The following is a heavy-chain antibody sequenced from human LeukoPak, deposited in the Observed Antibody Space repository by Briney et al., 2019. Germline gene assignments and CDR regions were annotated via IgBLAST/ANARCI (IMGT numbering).Heavy chain of an antibody. CDR1: GLIFSSYW. J-gene: IGHJ1*01. CDR2: IKKDGSEK. V-gene: IGHV3-7*03. D-gene: IGHD2-21*02. Sequence: PGGSLRLSCAASGLIFSSYWMSWVRQAPGKGLEWVANIKKDGSEKYYVDSVKGRFTISRDNAKNSLYLQMNSLKTEDTAVYHCTRNAGFYCGGDCYKEYFQHWGQGTLVTVSS. CDR3: TRNAGFYCGGDCYKEYFQH.